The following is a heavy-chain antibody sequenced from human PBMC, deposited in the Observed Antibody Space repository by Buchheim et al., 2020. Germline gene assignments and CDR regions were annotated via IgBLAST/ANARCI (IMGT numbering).Heavy chain of an antibody. J-gene: IGHJ6*02. CDR3: AREDMVVVRPHTKHDYRDGMDV. V-gene: IGHV1-2*06. CDR2: VNPSNGDT. Sequence: QGLLVQSGPELMQPGTSVKVSCPASGYTFIGYYIHWVRQAPGQGLEWVGRVNPSNGDTDYSQNLYGRVTMTRDTSINTVYMELSRLRSADTAVYYWAREDMVVVRPHTKHDYRDGMDVWGHGTT. CDR1: GYTFIGYY. D-gene: IGHD2-21*01.